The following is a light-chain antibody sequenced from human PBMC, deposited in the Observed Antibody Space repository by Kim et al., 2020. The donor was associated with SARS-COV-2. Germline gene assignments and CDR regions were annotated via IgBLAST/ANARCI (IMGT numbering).Light chain of an antibody. Sequence: DIQMTQSPSSLSTSVGDRVTITCRASQNIRSYLNWYQQKPGKAPNLLIYDASSLQSGVPSRFSGSGSGTDFTLTISSLQPEDFATYYCQQSYSIPHTFGQGTKLEI. V-gene: IGKV1-39*01. CDR3: QQSYSIPHT. J-gene: IGKJ2*01. CDR1: QNIRSY. CDR2: DAS.